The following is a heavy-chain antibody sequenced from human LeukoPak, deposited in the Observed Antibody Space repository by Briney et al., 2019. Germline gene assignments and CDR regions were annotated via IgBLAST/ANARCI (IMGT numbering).Heavy chain of an antibody. J-gene: IGHJ4*02. CDR1: GGSITGYY. CDR3: ARVGVSGAARLDY. CDR2: VFYSGTT. D-gene: IGHD6-6*01. Sequence: SETLSLTCTVSGGSITGYYWSWIRQPPGKGLEWIGYVFYSGTTLYNPSLKSRVTISVDTSKNQFSLKLSSVTAADTAVYYCARVGVSGAARLDYWGQGTLVTVSS. V-gene: IGHV4-59*01.